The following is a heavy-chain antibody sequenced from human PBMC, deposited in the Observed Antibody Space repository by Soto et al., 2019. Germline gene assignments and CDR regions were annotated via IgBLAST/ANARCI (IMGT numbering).Heavy chain of an antibody. CDR1: GGTFSSYA. CDR3: AINGIVVVPAAIGSYGMDV. Sequence: QVQLVQSGAEVKKPGSSVKVSCKASGGTFSSYAISWVRQAPGQGLEWMGGIIPIFGTANYAQKVQGRVTITADESTSTAYMELSSLRSEDTAVYYCAINGIVVVPAAIGSYGMDVWGQGTTVTVSS. CDR2: IIPIFGTA. D-gene: IGHD2-2*02. J-gene: IGHJ6*02. V-gene: IGHV1-69*01.